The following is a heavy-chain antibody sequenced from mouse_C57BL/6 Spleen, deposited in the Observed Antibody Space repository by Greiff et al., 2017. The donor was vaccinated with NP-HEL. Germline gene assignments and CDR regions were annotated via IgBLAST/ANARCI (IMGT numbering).Heavy chain of an antibody. D-gene: IGHD1-1*01. CDR3: TNYYGSSSFDY. Sequence: VQLVESGAELVRPGASVTLSCKASGYTFTDYEMHWVKQTPVHGLEWIGAIDPETGGTAYNQKFKGKAILTADKSSSTAYMELRSLTSEDSAVYYCTNYYGSSSFDYWGQGTTLTVSS. CDR2: IDPETGGT. CDR1: GYTFTDYE. J-gene: IGHJ2*01. V-gene: IGHV1-15*01.